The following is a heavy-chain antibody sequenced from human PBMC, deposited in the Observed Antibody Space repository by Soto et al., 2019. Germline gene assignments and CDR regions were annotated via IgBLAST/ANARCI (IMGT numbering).Heavy chain of an antibody. CDR1: GENVSRSSAA. Sequence: SQTLSLTCAISGENVSRSSAAWNWIRQSPSRGLEWLGRTYYRSKWYKDYAGSVKSRIIINPDTSKNQVSLRLNSVTPEDTAVYFCARDGAARPWWFDPWGQGTLVTVSS. V-gene: IGHV6-1*01. D-gene: IGHD6-6*01. J-gene: IGHJ5*02. CDR3: ARDGAARPWWFDP. CDR2: TYYRSKWYK.